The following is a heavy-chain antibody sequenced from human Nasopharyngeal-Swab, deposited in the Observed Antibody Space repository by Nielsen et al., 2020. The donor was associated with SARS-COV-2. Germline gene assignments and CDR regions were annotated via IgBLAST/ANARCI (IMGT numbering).Heavy chain of an antibody. CDR2: ISYDGSNK. D-gene: IGHD3-10*01. J-gene: IGHJ6*02. CDR3: ARGPGDGMDV. V-gene: IGHV3-30-3*01. Sequence: VCRAPGKGLEWVAVISYDGSNKYYADSVKGRFTISRDNSKNTLYLQMNSLRAEDTAVYYCARGPGDGMDVWGQGTTVTVSS.